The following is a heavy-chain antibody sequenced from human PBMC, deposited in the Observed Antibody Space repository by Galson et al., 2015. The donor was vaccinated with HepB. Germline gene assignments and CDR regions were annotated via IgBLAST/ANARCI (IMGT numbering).Heavy chain of an antibody. CDR1: GFIFDDYA. D-gene: IGHD6-19*01. CDR3: IKDIWHTVAGLGAFDI. V-gene: IGHV3-9*01. CDR2: ISWDTNSI. Sequence: SLRLSCAASGFIFDDYAMHWVRQGPGKGLEWVSGISWDTNSIAYVDSVKGRFTISRDNAKKSLYLQMNSLRAEDTGLYYCIKDIWHTVAGLGAFDIWGRGTLVTVSS. J-gene: IGHJ3*02.